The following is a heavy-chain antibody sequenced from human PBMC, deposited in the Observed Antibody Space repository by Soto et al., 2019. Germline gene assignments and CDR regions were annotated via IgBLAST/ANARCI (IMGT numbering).Heavy chain of an antibody. CDR2: IYPGDSDT. CDR3: ARLVTIFGVVISGGMDV. CDR1: GYSFTSYW. Sequence: RGESLKISCKGSGYSFTSYWIGWVRQMPGKGLEWMGIIYPGDSDTRYSPSFQGQVTISADKSISTAYLQWSSLKASDTAMYYCARLVTIFGVVISGGMDVWGQGTTVTVSS. D-gene: IGHD3-3*01. J-gene: IGHJ6*02. V-gene: IGHV5-51*01.